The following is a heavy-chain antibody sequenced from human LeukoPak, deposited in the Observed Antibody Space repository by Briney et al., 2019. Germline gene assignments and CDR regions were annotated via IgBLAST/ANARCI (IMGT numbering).Heavy chain of an antibody. D-gene: IGHD6-19*01. CDR1: GGTFSSYA. CDR2: IIPILGIA. J-gene: IGHJ1*01. V-gene: IGHV1-69*04. Sequence: GSSVKVSCKASGGTFSSYAISWVRQAPGQGLEWMGRIIPILGIANYAQKFQGRVTITADKSTSTAYMELSRLRSEDTAVYYCARVTPRAGLFQHWGQGTLVTVSS. CDR3: ARVTPRAGLFQH.